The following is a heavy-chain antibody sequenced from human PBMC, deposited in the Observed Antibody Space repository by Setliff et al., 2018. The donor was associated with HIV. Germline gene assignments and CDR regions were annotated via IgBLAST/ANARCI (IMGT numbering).Heavy chain of an antibody. CDR1: GGSFSGYY. V-gene: IGHV4-34*01. Sequence: KASETLSLTCAVYGGSFSGYYWSWIRQPPGKGLEWIGEINHSGSANYNPSLKSRVTISVDTSKNQFSLKLSSVTAADTAVYYCARGRFTYYYDSSGYYYWGQGTLVTVSS. J-gene: IGHJ4*02. D-gene: IGHD3-22*01. CDR2: INHSGSA. CDR3: ARGRFTYYYDSSGYYY.